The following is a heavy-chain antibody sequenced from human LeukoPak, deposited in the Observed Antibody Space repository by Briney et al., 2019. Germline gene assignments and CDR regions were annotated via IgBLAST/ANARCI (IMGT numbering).Heavy chain of an antibody. CDR3: ARGSAATSYVYYFDY. V-gene: IGHV4-34*01. CDR2: INHSGST. CDR1: GGSFSGYY. J-gene: IGHJ4*02. Sequence: PSETLSLTCAVYGGSFSGYYWSWIRQPPGKGLEWIGEINHSGSTNYNPSLKSRVTISVDTSKNQFSLKLSSVTAADTAVYYCARGSAATSYVYYFDYWGQGTLVTVSS. D-gene: IGHD5-12*01.